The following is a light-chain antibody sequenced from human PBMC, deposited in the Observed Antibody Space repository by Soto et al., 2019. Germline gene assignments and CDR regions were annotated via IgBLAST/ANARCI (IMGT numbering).Light chain of an antibody. V-gene: IGKV3-15*01. CDR3: QQYNNWPQT. Sequence: EIVMTQSPVTLSVSPGERATLSCRASQSVSSILAWYQQKPGQAPRLLIYGASTRTTGIPARFSGSGSGTEFTLTISSLQSEDFGVYYCQQYNNWPQTFGQGTKVEIK. CDR1: QSVSSI. CDR2: GAS. J-gene: IGKJ1*01.